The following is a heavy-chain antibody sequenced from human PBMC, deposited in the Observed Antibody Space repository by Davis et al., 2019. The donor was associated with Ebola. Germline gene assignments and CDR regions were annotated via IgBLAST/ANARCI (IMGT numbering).Heavy chain of an antibody. D-gene: IGHD1-26*01. Sequence: ASVKVSCKASGYTFTSYAMNWVRQAPGQGLEWMGWINTKTGDPTYAQGFTGRYVFSLDTSVSTAFLQISSLKADDTAVYYCARGGTYYTTPSFYWGQGTLVAVSS. CDR3: ARGGTYYTTPSFY. CDR2: INTKTGDP. J-gene: IGHJ4*02. CDR1: GYTFTSYA. V-gene: IGHV7-4-1*02.